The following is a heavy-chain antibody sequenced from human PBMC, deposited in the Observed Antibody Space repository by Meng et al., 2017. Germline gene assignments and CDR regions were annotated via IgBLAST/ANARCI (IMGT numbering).Heavy chain of an antibody. J-gene: IGHJ3*02. V-gene: IGHV3-9*01. Sequence: SLKISCAASGFTFDDYAMHWVRQAPGKGLEWVSGISWNSGSIGYADSVKGRFTISRDNAKNSLYLQMNSLRAEDTALYYCARAMPMVRGVMGAFDIWGQGTMVTVSS. CDR1: GFTFDDYA. CDR2: ISWNSGSI. D-gene: IGHD3-10*01. CDR3: ARAMPMVRGVMGAFDI.